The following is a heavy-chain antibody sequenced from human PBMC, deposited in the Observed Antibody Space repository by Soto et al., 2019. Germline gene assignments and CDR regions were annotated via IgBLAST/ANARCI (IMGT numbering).Heavy chain of an antibody. CDR1: GGSISSGFYS. Sequence: SETLSLTCAVSGGSISSGFYSWSWIRQPPGKGLEWIGYIYHSGSTYYNPSLKSRITISVDTSKTQFSLKLSSVTAADTAVYYCARLDSRGFFDSWGQGNLVTVS. V-gene: IGHV4-30-2*01. D-gene: IGHD3-22*01. J-gene: IGHJ4*02. CDR2: IYHSGST. CDR3: ARLDSRGFFDS.